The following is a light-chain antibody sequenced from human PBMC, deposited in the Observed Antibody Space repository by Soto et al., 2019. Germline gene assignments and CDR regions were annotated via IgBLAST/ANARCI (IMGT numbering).Light chain of an antibody. CDR2: AAS. Sequence: DIQMTQPPSSLSASAGDRVTITCRASQGISNHLAWYHQKPGQLPNLLIYAASTLQSGVPSRFSGSGSGTDFTLTIRSLQPEDVATYYCQNYKSALRITFGQGTRREIK. CDR3: QNYKSALRIT. J-gene: IGKJ5*01. V-gene: IGKV1-27*01. CDR1: QGISNH.